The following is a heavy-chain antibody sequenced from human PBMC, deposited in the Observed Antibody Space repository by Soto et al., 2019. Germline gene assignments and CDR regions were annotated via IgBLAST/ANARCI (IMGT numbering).Heavy chain of an antibody. Sequence: GASVKVSCKASGGTFSSYAISWVRQAPGQGLEWMGGIIPIFGTANYAQKFQGRVTITADESTSTAYMELSSLRSEDTAVYYCARDGDYYDSSGYSSPFDYWGQGTLVTVSS. J-gene: IGHJ4*02. V-gene: IGHV1-69*13. CDR3: ARDGDYYDSSGYSSPFDY. CDR1: GGTFSSYA. CDR2: IIPIFGTA. D-gene: IGHD3-22*01.